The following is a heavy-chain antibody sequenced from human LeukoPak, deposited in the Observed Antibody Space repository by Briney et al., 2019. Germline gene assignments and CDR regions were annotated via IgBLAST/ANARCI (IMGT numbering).Heavy chain of an antibody. D-gene: IGHD3-10*01. CDR3: ARERRWVRGVDY. J-gene: IGHJ4*02. Sequence: GGSLRLSCAASGFTFSSYSMNWVRQAPGKGLEWVSSISSSSSYIYYADSVKGRFTISRDNAKNSLYLQMNSLRAEDTAVYYRARERRWVRGVDYWGQGTLVTVSS. CDR1: GFTFSSYS. V-gene: IGHV3-21*01. CDR2: ISSSSSYI.